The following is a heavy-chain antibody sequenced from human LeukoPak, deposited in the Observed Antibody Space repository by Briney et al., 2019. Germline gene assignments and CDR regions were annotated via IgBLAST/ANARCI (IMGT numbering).Heavy chain of an antibody. J-gene: IGHJ4*02. V-gene: IGHV1-69*01. CDR3: ARWGGISTPTGAFWSGPLDY. D-gene: IGHD3-3*01. CDR2: IIPILGTG. CDR1: GGTFSSYA. Sequence: GASVKVSCKASGGTFSSYAFSWVRQAPGRGLEWMGGIIPILGTGDYAQKFQGRVTITADESTSTAYMELSSLTSEDTAVYYCARWGGISTPTGAFWSGPLDYWGQGTLVTVSS.